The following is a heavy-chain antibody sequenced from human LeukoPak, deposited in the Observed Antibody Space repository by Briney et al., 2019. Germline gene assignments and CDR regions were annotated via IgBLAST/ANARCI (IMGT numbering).Heavy chain of an antibody. V-gene: IGHV4-39*07. J-gene: IGHJ4*02. CDR2: IYYSGST. CDR1: GGSIGSSSYY. CDR3: ASGSAGDSRPFDY. D-gene: IGHD2-21*02. Sequence: SETLSLTCTVSGGSIGSSSYYWGWIRQPPGKGLEWIGSIYYSGSTYYNPSLKSRVTISVDTSKNQFSLKLSSVTAADTAVYYCASGSAGDSRPFDYWGQGTLVTVSS.